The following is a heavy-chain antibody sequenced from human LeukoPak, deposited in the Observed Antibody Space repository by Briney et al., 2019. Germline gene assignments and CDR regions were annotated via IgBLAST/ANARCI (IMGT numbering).Heavy chain of an antibody. D-gene: IGHD5/OR15-5a*01. CDR2: IYYSGST. J-gene: IGHJ4*02. V-gene: IGHV4-59*01. Sequence: SETLSLTCTVSGGSISSYYWSWIRQPPGKGLEWIGYIYYSGSTNYNPSLKSRVTISVDTSKNQFSLKLSSVTAADTAVYYCARGHPGGVYYYFDYWGQGTLVTVSS. CDR3: ARGHPGGVYYYFDY. CDR1: GGSISSYY.